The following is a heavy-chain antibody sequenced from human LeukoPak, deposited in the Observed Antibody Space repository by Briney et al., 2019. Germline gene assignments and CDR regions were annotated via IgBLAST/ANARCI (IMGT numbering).Heavy chain of an antibody. Sequence: GGSLRLSCAASGFTFSSYWMSWVRQAPGKGLEWVANIKQDGSEKYYVDSVKGRFTISRDNAKNSLYLQMNSLRAEDTALYYCAKDSSPYYGSGRSNWFDPWGQGTLVTVSS. J-gene: IGHJ5*02. V-gene: IGHV3-7*03. CDR1: GFTFSSYW. D-gene: IGHD3-10*01. CDR2: IKQDGSEK. CDR3: AKDSSPYYGSGRSNWFDP.